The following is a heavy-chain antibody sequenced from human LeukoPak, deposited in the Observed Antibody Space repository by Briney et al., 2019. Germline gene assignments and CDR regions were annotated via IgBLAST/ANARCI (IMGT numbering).Heavy chain of an antibody. V-gene: IGHV3-30*04. J-gene: IGHJ2*01. CDR3: ARIAPYGFPSWYFDL. D-gene: IGHD5-24*01. Sequence: GGSLRLSCAASGFIFSSYAMHWVRQAPGKGLEWVAVISYDGSNKYYADSVKGRFTIPRDNAKNSLYLQMNSLRAEDTAVYYCARIAPYGFPSWYFDLWGRGTLVTVSS. CDR2: ISYDGSNK. CDR1: GFIFSSYA.